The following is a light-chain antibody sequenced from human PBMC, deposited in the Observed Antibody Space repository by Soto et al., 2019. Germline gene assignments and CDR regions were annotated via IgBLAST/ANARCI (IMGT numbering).Light chain of an antibody. V-gene: IGKV1-39*01. Sequence: EIQMTQSPSSLSASVGDKVTITCRASQSISIYLNWYQQKPGKAPKLLIYAASSLQSGVPSRFSGSGSGTDFTLTISSLQPEDFATYYCQQSYSTPWTFGQGTKVEIK. CDR1: QSISIY. J-gene: IGKJ1*01. CDR2: AAS. CDR3: QQSYSTPWT.